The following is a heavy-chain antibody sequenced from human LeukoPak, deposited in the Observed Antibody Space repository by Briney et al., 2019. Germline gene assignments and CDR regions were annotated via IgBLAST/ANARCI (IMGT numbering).Heavy chain of an antibody. CDR3: ARDFSGYCSGGSCYFGY. CDR2: IYSGGSA. CDR1: GFTVSSNY. J-gene: IGHJ4*02. D-gene: IGHD2-15*01. V-gene: IGHV3-66*01. Sequence: GGSLRLSCAASGFTVSSNYMSWVRQAPGKGLEWVSTIYSGGSAYYADSVKGRFIISRDDSKNTLFLQMNSLRDEDTAVYYCARDFSGYCSGGSCYFGYWSQGTLVTVSS.